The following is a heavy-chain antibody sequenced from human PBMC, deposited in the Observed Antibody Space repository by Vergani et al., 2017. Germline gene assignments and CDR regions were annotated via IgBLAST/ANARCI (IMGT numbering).Heavy chain of an antibody. J-gene: IGHJ3*02. CDR1: GGSITSSSYY. Sequence: QLHLQESGPGLVKPSETLSLTCTVSGGSITSSSYYWGWIRQPPGKGLEWIGNIYHSGGAYYNPSLKGRVTISVDTSKNQFSLEVTSVTAADTAVYHCANADAFCGSSKCHRDAIDMFDIWGRGTMVTVSS. V-gene: IGHV4-39*01. CDR2: IYHSGGA. D-gene: IGHD2-2*01. CDR3: ANADAFCGSSKCHRDAIDMFDI.